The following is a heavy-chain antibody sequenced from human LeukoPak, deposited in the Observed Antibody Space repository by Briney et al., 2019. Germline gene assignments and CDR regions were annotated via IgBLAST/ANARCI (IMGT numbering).Heavy chain of an antibody. Sequence: PGGSLRLSCAASGFTFSGFYMHWVRQASGKGLEWVGLIRSEPNSYTTVYAASVQGRFTISRDDSKNPAYRQMNSLKAEDTAVYYCTRQHCSGGSCSYVDYWGQGTLVTVSS. CDR1: GFTFSGFY. CDR2: IRSEPNSYTT. CDR3: TRQHCSGGSCSYVDY. V-gene: IGHV3-73*01. D-gene: IGHD2-15*01. J-gene: IGHJ4*02.